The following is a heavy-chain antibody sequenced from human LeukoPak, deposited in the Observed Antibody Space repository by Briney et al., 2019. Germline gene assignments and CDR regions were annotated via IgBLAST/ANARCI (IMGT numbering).Heavy chain of an antibody. J-gene: IGHJ4*02. CDR1: AYTFSNHG. V-gene: IGHV1-18*01. D-gene: IGHD1-7*01. CDR3: VGGNYRSAWYGFDY. Sequence: ASVKVSCKASAYTFSNHGISWVRQAPGRGLEWMGWISPYNGNTQYAQKVQDRVTLTTDPSTNTAYLELGSLRSDDTAVYFCVGGNYRSAWYGFDYWGQGTLVTVS. CDR2: ISPYNGNT.